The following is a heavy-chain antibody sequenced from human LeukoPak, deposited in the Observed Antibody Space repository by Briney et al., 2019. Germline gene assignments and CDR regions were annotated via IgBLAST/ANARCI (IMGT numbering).Heavy chain of an antibody. J-gene: IGHJ4*02. CDR3: AGSSVNFDY. D-gene: IGHD4-17*01. Sequence: TSETLSLTCTVSGGSISSYYWSWIRQPPGKGLEWIGYIHYSGSTNYNPSLKSRFTISVDTSKNQFSVKLSCVTAADMDVYYCAGSSVNFDYWGQGTRVSVSS. CDR2: IHYSGST. V-gene: IGHV4-59*01. CDR1: GGSISSYY.